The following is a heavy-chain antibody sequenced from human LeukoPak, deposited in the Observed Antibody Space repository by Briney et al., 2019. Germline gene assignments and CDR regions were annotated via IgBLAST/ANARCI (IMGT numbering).Heavy chain of an antibody. V-gene: IGHV3-11*01. CDR2: ISGSGSTI. CDR1: GFTFSDYY. D-gene: IGHD2-21*01. Sequence: GGSLRLSCAASGFTFSDYYMSWIRQAPGKGLEWVSYISGSGSTIYYADSVKGRFTISRDNAKNSLYLQMNSLRAEDTAVYYCARDGVEFYNWFDPWGQGTLVTVSS. CDR3: ARDGVEFYNWFDP. J-gene: IGHJ5*02.